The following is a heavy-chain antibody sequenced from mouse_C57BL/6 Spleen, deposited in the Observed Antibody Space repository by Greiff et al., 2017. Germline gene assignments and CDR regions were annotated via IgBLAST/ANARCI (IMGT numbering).Heavy chain of an antibody. CDR1: GYSFTDYN. CDR3: AREERTTRAMDY. J-gene: IGHJ4*01. D-gene: IGHD3-3*01. CDR2: INPNYGTT. Sequence: VHVKQSGPELVKPGASVTLSCKASGYSFTDYNLNWVKQSNGKSLEWIGVINPNYGTTSYNQTFKGKATLTVDQSSSTVYMQSNSLTAEDSAVYYCAREERTTRAMDYWGQGTSVTVSS. V-gene: IGHV1-39*01.